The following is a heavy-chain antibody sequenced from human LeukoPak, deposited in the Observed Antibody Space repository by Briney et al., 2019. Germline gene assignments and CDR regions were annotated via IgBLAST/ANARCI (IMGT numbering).Heavy chain of an antibody. J-gene: IGHJ4*02. CDR1: GFTFSSYW. D-gene: IGHD6-19*01. Sequence: GGSLRLSCVASGFTFSSYWMSWVRQAPGKGLEWLANIKQDGSHKYYVDSVKGRFTISRDNAKKSLYLQMNSLRAEDTAVYYCARDGGITVAGSTWDYWGQGTLVTVSS. V-gene: IGHV3-7*01. CDR3: ARDGGITVAGSTWDY. CDR2: IKQDGSHK.